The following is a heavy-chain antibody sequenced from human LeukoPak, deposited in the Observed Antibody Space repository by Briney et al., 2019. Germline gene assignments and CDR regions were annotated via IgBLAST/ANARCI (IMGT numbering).Heavy chain of an antibody. D-gene: IGHD3-9*01. CDR1: GGTFSGYA. CDR2: IIPIFGTA. CDR3: ARSSGTYYDILTGYYLFDY. J-gene: IGHJ4*02. V-gene: IGHV1-69*06. Sequence: SVKVSCTASGGTFSGYAISWVRQAPGQGLEWMGGIIPIFGTANYAQKFQGRVTITADKSTSTAYMELSSLRSEDTAVYYCARSSGTYYDILTGYYLFDYWGQGTLVTVSS.